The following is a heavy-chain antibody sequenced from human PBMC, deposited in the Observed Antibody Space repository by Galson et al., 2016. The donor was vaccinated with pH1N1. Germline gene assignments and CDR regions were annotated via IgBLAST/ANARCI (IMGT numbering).Heavy chain of an antibody. CDR3: ARNPWDSSGLNYFDS. J-gene: IGHJ4*02. D-gene: IGHD3-22*01. Sequence: TLSLTCSVSGASVRSGGQYWTWIRQVPGKGLEWIGFIYYIGSTGYNPSLKSRVSMSLDMSKKQFSLNLRSVTAADTAVYYCARNPWDSSGLNYFDSWGQGILVSVSS. CDR2: IYYIGST. V-gene: IGHV4-31*03. CDR1: GASVRSGGQY.